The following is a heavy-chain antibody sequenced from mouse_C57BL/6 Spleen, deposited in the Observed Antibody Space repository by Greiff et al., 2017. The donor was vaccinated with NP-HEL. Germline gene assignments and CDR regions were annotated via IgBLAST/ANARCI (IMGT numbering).Heavy chain of an antibody. J-gene: IGHJ4*01. CDR1: GFTFSDYG. V-gene: IGHV5-17*01. Sequence: DVMLVESGGGLVKPGGSLKLSCAASGFTFSDYGMHWVRQAPEKGLEWVAYISSGSSTIYYADTVKGRFTISRDNAKNTLFLQMTSLRSEDTAMYYCATAYDGYYEDYAMDYWGQGTSVTVSS. D-gene: IGHD2-3*01. CDR3: ATAYDGYYEDYAMDY. CDR2: ISSGSSTI.